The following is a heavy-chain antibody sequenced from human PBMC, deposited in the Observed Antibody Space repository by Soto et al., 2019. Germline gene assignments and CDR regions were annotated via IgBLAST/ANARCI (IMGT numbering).Heavy chain of an antibody. V-gene: IGHV1-18*01. Sequence: QGQLVQSGPEVKKPGASVKVSCKASGYTFSRYGISWVRQAPGQGLEWMGRISGYNGDTKYAQKVQRRVTMTIDTSTYTAYMELRSLTSDDTAIYYCAKNGQPPYYYYGMDVWGQGTTVTVSS. CDR2: ISGYNGDT. J-gene: IGHJ6*02. CDR1: GYTFSRYG. D-gene: IGHD2-8*01. CDR3: AKNGQPPYYYYGMDV.